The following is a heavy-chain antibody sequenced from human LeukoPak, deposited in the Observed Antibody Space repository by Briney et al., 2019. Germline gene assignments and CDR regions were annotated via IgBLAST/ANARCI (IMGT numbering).Heavy chain of an antibody. D-gene: IGHD3-10*01. CDR1: GGSISSGGYS. J-gene: IGHJ4*02. Sequence: KSSETLSLTCAVSGGSISSGGYSWSWIRRPPGKGLEWIGYIYHSGSTYYNPSLKSRVTISVDRSKNQFSLKLSSVTAADTAVYYCASAGVYYGSGSYYLSFDYWGQGTLVAVSS. V-gene: IGHV4-30-2*02. CDR2: IYHSGST. CDR3: ASAGVYYGSGSYYLSFDY.